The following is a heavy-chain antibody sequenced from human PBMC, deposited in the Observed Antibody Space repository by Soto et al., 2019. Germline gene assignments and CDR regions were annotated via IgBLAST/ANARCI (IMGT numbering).Heavy chain of an antibody. Sequence: ASVKVSCKASGYTFTSYDINWVRQATGQGLEWMGWMNPNSGNTGYAQKFQGRVTMTRNTSISTAYMELSSLRSEDTAVYYCARVREDIVVVVAATAFDIWGQGTMVTVSS. D-gene: IGHD2-15*01. CDR1: GYTFTSYD. CDR3: ARVREDIVVVVAATAFDI. J-gene: IGHJ3*02. CDR2: MNPNSGNT. V-gene: IGHV1-8*01.